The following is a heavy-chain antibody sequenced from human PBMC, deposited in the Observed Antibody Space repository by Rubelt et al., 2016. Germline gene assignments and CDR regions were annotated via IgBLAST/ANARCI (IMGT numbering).Heavy chain of an antibody. J-gene: IGHJ3*02. D-gene: IGHD3-10*01. CDR2: ISSSSSYI. V-gene: IGHV3-21*01. Sequence: LQLQESGPGLVKPSETLSLTCTVSGGSISSSSYYWGWIRQPPGKGLEWVSSISSSSSYIYYADSVKGRFTISRDNAKNSLYLQMNSLRAEDTAVYYCARAADPGADDAVDIWGQGTTVTVSS. CDR3: ARAADPGADDAVDI. CDR1: GGSISSSS.